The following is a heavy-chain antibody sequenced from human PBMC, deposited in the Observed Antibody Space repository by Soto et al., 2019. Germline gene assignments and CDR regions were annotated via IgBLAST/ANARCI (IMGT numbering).Heavy chain of an antibody. V-gene: IGHV4-31*03. CDR2: IYYSGST. CDR1: GGSISSGGYY. D-gene: IGHD1-26*01. Sequence: QVQLQESGPGLVKPSQTLSLTCTVSGGSISSGGYYWSWIRQHPGKGLEWIGYIYYSGSTYYNPSLKSRVTTSVDTAKNQFSLKLSSVTAADMAVYYCAREGGIVGATAADYWGQGTLVTVSS. CDR3: AREGGIVGATAADY. J-gene: IGHJ4*02.